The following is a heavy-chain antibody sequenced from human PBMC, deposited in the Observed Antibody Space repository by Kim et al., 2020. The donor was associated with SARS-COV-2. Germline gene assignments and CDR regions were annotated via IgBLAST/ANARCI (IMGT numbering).Heavy chain of an antibody. Sequence: FYADSVQGRFTIYRDNSKNTLSLQKNSLRAEDTAVYYCARVLPLYGDYLDYWGQGTLVTVSS. J-gene: IGHJ4*02. V-gene: IGHV3-53*01. CDR3: ARVLPLYGDYLDY. D-gene: IGHD4-17*01.